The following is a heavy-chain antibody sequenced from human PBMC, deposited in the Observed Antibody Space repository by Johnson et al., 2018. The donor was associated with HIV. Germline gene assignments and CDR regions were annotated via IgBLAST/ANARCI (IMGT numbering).Heavy chain of an antibody. CDR1: GFTVSSNY. J-gene: IGHJ3*02. D-gene: IGHD1-26*01. Sequence: VQLVESGGGLVQPGGSLRLSCAASGFTVSSNYMSWVRQAPGKGLEWVSVIYSGGSNYYADSVKGRFTVSRDNSKNTLYLQMGSLRAEDMAVYYCAREASGSLDAFDIWGQGTMVTVSS. CDR3: AREASGSLDAFDI. V-gene: IGHV3-66*02. CDR2: IYSGGSN.